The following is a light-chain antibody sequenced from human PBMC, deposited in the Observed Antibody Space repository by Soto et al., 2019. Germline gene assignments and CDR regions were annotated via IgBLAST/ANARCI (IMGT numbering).Light chain of an antibody. V-gene: IGKV3-11*01. CDR3: QQRSDWPGT. Sequence: EIVLTQSPATLSLSPGQRATLSCRASQSVSTYLAWYQQKPGQAPRLLIYDASNRATGVPARFSGWGSGTDCTLTISSLESEDVDVYYCQQRSDWPGTFGPGTRVAIK. J-gene: IGKJ3*01. CDR2: DAS. CDR1: QSVSTY.